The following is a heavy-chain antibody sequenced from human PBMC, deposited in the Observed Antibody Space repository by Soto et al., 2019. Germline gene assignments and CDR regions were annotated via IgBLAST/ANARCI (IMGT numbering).Heavy chain of an antibody. D-gene: IGHD5-12*01. CDR1: GFMFSSYA. J-gene: IGHJ4*02. CDR3: ATGLRSVYGPFDS. Sequence: SLRLSCAAPGFMFSSYAMTWVRQAPGKGLEWVSALSGGGDSTYYAPSVRGRFAISRDNSKNTLYLQMNSLRAEDTAVYYCATGLRSVYGPFDSWGQGTLVTVSS. V-gene: IGHV3-23*01. CDR2: LSGGGDST.